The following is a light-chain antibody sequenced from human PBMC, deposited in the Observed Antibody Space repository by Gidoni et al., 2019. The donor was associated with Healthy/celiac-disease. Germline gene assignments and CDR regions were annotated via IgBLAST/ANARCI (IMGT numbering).Light chain of an antibody. V-gene: IGLV2-14*04. CDR1: SSDVGGYNY. CDR2: DVS. CDR3: SSYTSSSSLV. Sequence: GTSSDVGGYNYVSWYQQHPGKAPKLMIYDVSNRPSGVSNRFSGSKSGNTASLTISGLQAEDEADYYRSSYTSSSSLVFGGGTKLTVL. J-gene: IGLJ2*01.